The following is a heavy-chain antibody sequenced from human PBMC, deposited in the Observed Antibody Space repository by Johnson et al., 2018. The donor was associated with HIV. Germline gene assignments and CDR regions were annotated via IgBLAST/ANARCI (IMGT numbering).Heavy chain of an antibody. V-gene: IGHV3-74*03. CDR3: ARKQWLEIPSDAFDI. CDR1: FRNYW. D-gene: IGHD6-19*01. CDR2: IYSDGSDT. Sequence: FRNYWMHWVRQAPGKGLVWVARIYSDGSDTAYADSVKGRFTISRDNAKRTLYLQMNSLRAEDTAVYYCARKQWLEIPSDAFDIWGQGTMVTVSS. J-gene: IGHJ3*02.